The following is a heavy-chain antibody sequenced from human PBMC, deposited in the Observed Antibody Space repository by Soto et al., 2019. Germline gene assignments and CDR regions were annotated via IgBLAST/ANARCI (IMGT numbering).Heavy chain of an antibody. CDR3: AGPGPFDS. CDR2: IRNKANNYAT. J-gene: IGHJ4*02. V-gene: IGHV3-73*01. CDR1: GFTFAGSA. Sequence: DVQMVESGGGLVQTGGSLKLSCATTGFTFAGSAIHWVRQAPGKGLEWIGRIRNKANNYATAYPASVAGRFTISRDDSKTTAYLEMNSLKTEDTAMYYFAGPGPFDSWGQGTLVTVSS. D-gene: IGHD1-1*01.